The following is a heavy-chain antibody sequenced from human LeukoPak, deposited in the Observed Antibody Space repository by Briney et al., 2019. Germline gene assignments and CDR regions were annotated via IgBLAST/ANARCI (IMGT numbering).Heavy chain of an antibody. CDR1: GGSFSGYY. D-gene: IGHD3-16*01. Sequence: SETLSLTCAVYGGSFSGYYWSWIRQPPGKGLEWIGYIYYSGSTNYNPSLKSRVTISADTSKNQFSLKLSSVTAADTAVYYCAREAMRGNWFDPWGQGTLVTVSS. J-gene: IGHJ5*02. CDR2: IYYSGST. V-gene: IGHV4-59*01. CDR3: AREAMRGNWFDP.